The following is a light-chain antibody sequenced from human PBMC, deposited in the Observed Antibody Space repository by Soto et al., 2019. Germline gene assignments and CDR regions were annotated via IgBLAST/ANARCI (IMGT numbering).Light chain of an antibody. CDR3: QQYGRSPLMYT. J-gene: IGKJ2*01. Sequence: EIVLTQSPGTLSLSPGERATLSCRASQSITSNFLAWYQQKPGQAPRLLFYGASTRAAGVPDRFSGSGSGTDFTLTITRLEPEDFAVYYCQQYGRSPLMYTFGQGTKLGV. V-gene: IGKV3-20*01. CDR2: GAS. CDR1: QSITSNF.